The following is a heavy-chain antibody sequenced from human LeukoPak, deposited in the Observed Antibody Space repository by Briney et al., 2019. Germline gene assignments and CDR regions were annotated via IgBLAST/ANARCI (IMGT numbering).Heavy chain of an antibody. CDR2: MNPNSGNT. Sequence: ASVKVSCKASGYTFTSYDISWVRQATGQGLEWMGWMNPNSGNTGYAQKFQGRVTMTRNTSISTAYMELSSLRSEDTAVYYCARGARAFNYGDYEVDYWGQGTLVTVSS. J-gene: IGHJ4*02. CDR1: GYTFTSYD. V-gene: IGHV1-8*01. CDR3: ARGARAFNYGDYEVDY. D-gene: IGHD4-17*01.